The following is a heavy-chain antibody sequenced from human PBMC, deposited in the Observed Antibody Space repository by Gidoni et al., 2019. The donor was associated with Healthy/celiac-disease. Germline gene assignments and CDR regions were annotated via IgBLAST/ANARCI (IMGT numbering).Heavy chain of an antibody. CDR3: ARHEWHSSSNFDL. CDR1: GGSISSSSYY. Sequence: QLQLQESGPGLVKPSETLSLTCTVSGGSISSSSYYWGWIRQPPGKGLEWIGSIYYSGSTYYNPSLKSRVTISVDTSKNQFSLKLSSVTAADTAVYYCARHEWHSSSNFDLWGRGTLVTVSS. D-gene: IGHD6-6*01. CDR2: IYYSGST. J-gene: IGHJ2*01. V-gene: IGHV4-39*01.